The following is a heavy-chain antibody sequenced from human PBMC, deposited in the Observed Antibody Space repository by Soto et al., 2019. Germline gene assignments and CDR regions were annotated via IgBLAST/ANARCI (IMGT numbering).Heavy chain of an antibody. J-gene: IGHJ1*01. D-gene: IGHD3-10*01. V-gene: IGHV3-30-3*01. CDR2: ISYDGSNK. Sequence: GGSLRLSCAASGFTFSSYAMHWVRQAPGKGLEWVAVISYDGSNKYYADSVKGRFTISRDNSKNTLYLQMNSLRAEDTAVYYCARAMVRGVPQYFQHWGQGTLVTVSS. CDR3: ARAMVRGVPQYFQH. CDR1: GFTFSSYA.